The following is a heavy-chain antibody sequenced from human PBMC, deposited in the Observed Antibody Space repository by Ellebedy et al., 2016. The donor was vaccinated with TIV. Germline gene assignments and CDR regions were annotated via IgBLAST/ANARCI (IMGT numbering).Heavy chain of an antibody. Sequence: SETLSLTCSVSGDSISGYYWSWIRQPPGKGLEWIGHIYDSGSTNYNPSLRSRVTLSVDTSKNQFSLRLTSVTAADTAVYYCARDSKKGWAFDIWGQGTMVTVSS. CDR3: ARDSKKGWAFDI. CDR1: GDSISGYY. V-gene: IGHV4-59*12. J-gene: IGHJ3*02. CDR2: IYDSGST.